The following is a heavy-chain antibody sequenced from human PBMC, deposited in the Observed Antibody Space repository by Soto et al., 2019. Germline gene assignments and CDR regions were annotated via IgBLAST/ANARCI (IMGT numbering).Heavy chain of an antibody. V-gene: IGHV5-51*01. CDR3: AREVEAVAVAGTGSYYGMDV. Sequence: PGESLKISCKGSGYSFTSYWIGWVRQMPGKGLEWMGIIYPGDSDTRYSPSFQGQVTISADKSISTAYLQWSSLKASDTAMYYCAREVEAVAVAGTGSYYGMDVWGQGTTVTVSS. D-gene: IGHD6-19*01. CDR1: GYSFTSYW. CDR2: IYPGDSDT. J-gene: IGHJ6*02.